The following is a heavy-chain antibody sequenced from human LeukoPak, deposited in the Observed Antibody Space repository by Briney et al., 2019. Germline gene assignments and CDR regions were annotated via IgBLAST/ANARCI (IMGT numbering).Heavy chain of an antibody. Sequence: SETLSLTCPVSGGSISSHYWIWIRQPPGKGLEWIGYIYNSGCTNYNPSLKSRVTISVDTSKNHFSLKLTSLTAADTAVYYCARDKVAVGGPRLDPWGRGTVVTVSS. V-gene: IGHV4-59*11. D-gene: IGHD6-19*01. J-gene: IGHJ5*02. CDR1: GGSISSHY. CDR2: IYNSGCT. CDR3: ARDKVAVGGPRLDP.